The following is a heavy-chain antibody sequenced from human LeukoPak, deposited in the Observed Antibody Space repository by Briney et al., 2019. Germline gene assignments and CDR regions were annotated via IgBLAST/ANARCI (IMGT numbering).Heavy chain of an antibody. CDR2: INPSGGST. Sequence: ASVKVSCKASGYTFTSYYMHWVRQAPGQGLEWMGIINPSGGSTSYAQKFQGRVTITTDESTSTAYMELSSLRSEDTAVYYCARGSGYYYPLDYWGQGTLVTVSS. V-gene: IGHV1-46*01. CDR3: ARGSGYYYPLDY. CDR1: GYTFTSYY. D-gene: IGHD3-22*01. J-gene: IGHJ4*02.